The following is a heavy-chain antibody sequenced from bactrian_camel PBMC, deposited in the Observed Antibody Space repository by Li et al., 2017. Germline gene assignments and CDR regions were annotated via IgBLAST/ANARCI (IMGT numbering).Heavy chain of an antibody. J-gene: IGHJ4*01. D-gene: IGHD2*01. V-gene: IGHV3S53*01. CDR2: IDSGGST. CDR1: GSFYSHYC. Sequence: VQLVESGGGSVQAGGSLRPSCGAAGSFYSHYCLGWFRQAPGKEHEGVAAIDSGGSTSYAEPVEGRFTISKDNARNILYLQLNSLKTEDTAMYYCTKANSGGDYYFREYYATDLASQGTQVTVSS.